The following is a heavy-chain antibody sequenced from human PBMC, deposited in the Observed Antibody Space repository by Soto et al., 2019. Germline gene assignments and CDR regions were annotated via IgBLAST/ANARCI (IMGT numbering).Heavy chain of an antibody. Sequence: EVQLVESGGGLVKPGGSLRLSCAASGFTFSSYSMNWVRQAPGKGLEWVSSISSSSSYIYYADSVKGRFTISRDNAKNSLYLQMNSLRAADTAVYYCARDYSGHEGAGYYYGMDVWGQGTTVTVSS. CDR3: ARDYSGHEGAGYYYGMDV. D-gene: IGHD1-26*01. V-gene: IGHV3-21*01. CDR1: GFTFSSYS. CDR2: ISSSSSYI. J-gene: IGHJ6*02.